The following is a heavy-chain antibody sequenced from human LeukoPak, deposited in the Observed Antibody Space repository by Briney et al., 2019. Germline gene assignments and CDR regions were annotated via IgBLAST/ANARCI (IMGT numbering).Heavy chain of an antibody. D-gene: IGHD3-22*01. CDR3: ARGRLSYYYDSRGWFDP. Sequence: SEILSLTCAVYGGSFSGYYWSWIRQPPGKGLEWIGEINHSGSTNYNPSLKSRVTISVDTSKNQFSLKLSSVTAADTAVYYCARGRLSYYYDSRGWFDPWGQGTLVTVSS. V-gene: IGHV4-34*01. J-gene: IGHJ5*02. CDR1: GGSFSGYY. CDR2: INHSGST.